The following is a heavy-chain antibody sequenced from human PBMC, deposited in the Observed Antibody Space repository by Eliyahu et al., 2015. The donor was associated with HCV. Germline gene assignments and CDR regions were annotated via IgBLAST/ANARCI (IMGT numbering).Heavy chain of an antibody. D-gene: IGHD4-17*01. CDR2: ISSSSSYI. CDR1: GFTFSSYS. J-gene: IGHJ4*02. CDR3: ARGYGDGLFDY. V-gene: IGHV3-21*01. Sequence: AASGFTFSSYSMNWVRQAPGKGLEWVSSISSSSSYIYYADSVKGRFTISRDNAKNSLYLQMNSLRAEDTAVYYCARGYGDGLFDYWGQGTLVTVSS.